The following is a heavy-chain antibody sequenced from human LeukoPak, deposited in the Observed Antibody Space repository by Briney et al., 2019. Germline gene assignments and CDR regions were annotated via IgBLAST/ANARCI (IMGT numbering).Heavy chain of an antibody. Sequence: ASVKVSCKASGYSFTSHYMHWVRQAPGQGLEWMGLINPRGTSTIYAEKFQGRIIMTRDMSTTTDYMELSSLKSDDTAVYYCARGRDYYDSCRYCFDYWGQGTLVTVSS. CDR2: INPRGTST. J-gene: IGHJ4*02. CDR3: ARGRDYYDSCRYCFDY. D-gene: IGHD3-22*01. V-gene: IGHV1-46*01. CDR1: GYSFTSHY.